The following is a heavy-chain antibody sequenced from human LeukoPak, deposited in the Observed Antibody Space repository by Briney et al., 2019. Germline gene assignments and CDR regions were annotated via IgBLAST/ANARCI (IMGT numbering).Heavy chain of an antibody. Sequence: SQTLSLTCAISGDSVSSNSVTWNWIRQSPSRGLEWLGRTYYRSTWYNDYAVSVRGRITVNPDTSKNQFSLHLNSATPEDTAVYYCARRLTQYDCFDPWGQGILVTVSS. D-gene: IGHD2-2*01. J-gene: IGHJ5*02. V-gene: IGHV6-1*01. CDR3: ARRLTQYDCFDP. CDR2: TYYRSTWYN. CDR1: GDSVSSNSVT.